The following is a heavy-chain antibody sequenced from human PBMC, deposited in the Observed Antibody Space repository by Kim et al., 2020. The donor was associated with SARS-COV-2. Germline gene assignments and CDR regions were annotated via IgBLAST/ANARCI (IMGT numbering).Heavy chain of an antibody. Sequence: RFTICRDNAKNSLYLQMNSLRAEDTAVYYCARRDAPEWLLSGYYYYYMDVWGKGTTVTVSS. D-gene: IGHD3-3*01. J-gene: IGHJ6*03. CDR3: ARRDAPEWLLSGYYYYYMDV. V-gene: IGHV3-11*06.